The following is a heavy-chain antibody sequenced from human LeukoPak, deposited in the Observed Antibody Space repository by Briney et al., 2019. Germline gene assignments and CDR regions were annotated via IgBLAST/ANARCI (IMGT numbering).Heavy chain of an antibody. D-gene: IGHD3-22*01. Sequence: PGGSLRLSCAASGFTFSSYAMSWVRQAPGKGLEWVSAISGSGGSTYYADSVKGRFTISRDNAKNSLYLQMNSLRAEDTAVYYCARDSYYYDSSGYYYYWGQGTLVTVSS. CDR3: ARDSYYYDSSGYYYY. J-gene: IGHJ4*02. CDR2: ISGSGGST. V-gene: IGHV3-23*01. CDR1: GFTFSSYA.